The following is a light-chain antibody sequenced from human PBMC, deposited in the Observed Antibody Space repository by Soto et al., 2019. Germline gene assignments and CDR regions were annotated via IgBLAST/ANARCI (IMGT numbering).Light chain of an antibody. CDR3: QQYGTSPWT. CDR1: QSVRSSY. Sequence: EIVLTQSPGTLSLSPGPRATLPCRASQSVRSSYLAWYQQTPGQAPRLLSDGASSRATGIPDAFSGSGSGTDFTLTISRLEPEDCAVYYRQQYGTSPWTCGQGTNIEIK. V-gene: IGKV3-20*01. J-gene: IGKJ1*01. CDR2: GAS.